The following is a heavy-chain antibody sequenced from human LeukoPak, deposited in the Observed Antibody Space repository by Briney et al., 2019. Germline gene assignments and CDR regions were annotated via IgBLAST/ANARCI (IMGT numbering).Heavy chain of an antibody. D-gene: IGHD4-17*01. CDR3: ARDRTTVTGFDY. CDR2: INPSGGST. Sequence: ASVKVSCKASGYTFTSYYMHWVRQAPGRGLEWMGIINPSGGSTSYAQRFQGRVTMTRDTSTSTVYMELSSLRSEDTAVYYCARDRTTVTGFDYWGQGTLVTVSS. CDR1: GYTFTSYY. V-gene: IGHV1-46*01. J-gene: IGHJ4*02.